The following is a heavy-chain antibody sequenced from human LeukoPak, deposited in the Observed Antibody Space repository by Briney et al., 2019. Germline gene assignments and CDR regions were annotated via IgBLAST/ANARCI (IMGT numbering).Heavy chain of an antibody. D-gene: IGHD2-2*01. CDR1: GFTFSSYG. V-gene: IGHV3-33*06. Sequence: QPGRSLRLSCAASGFTFSSYGMHWVRQAPGKGLEWVTIIWYDGSNKYYADSVKGRFTISRDNSKNTLYLQMNSLRAEDTAVYYCAKDTIVVVPAASNARANWGQGTLVTVSS. CDR3: AKDTIVVVPAASNARAN. CDR2: IWYDGSNK. J-gene: IGHJ4*02.